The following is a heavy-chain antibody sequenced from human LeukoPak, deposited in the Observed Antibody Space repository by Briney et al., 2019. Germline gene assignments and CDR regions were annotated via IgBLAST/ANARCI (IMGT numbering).Heavy chain of an antibody. Sequence: PGGSLRLSCAASGFTFSSYAMSWVRQAPGKGLEWISGISGSGGATYYADSVKGRFTISRDNSKNTLYLQMNSLRAEDTAVYYCAAYLLLGELSFDSWGQGTLVTVSS. CDR3: AAYLLLGELSFDS. CDR1: GFTFSSYA. J-gene: IGHJ4*02. D-gene: IGHD3-16*02. V-gene: IGHV3-23*01. CDR2: ISGSGGAT.